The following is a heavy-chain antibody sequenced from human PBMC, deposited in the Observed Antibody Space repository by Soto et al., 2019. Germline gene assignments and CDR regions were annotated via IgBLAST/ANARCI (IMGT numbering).Heavy chain of an antibody. Sequence: GGSLRLSCAASGFTFSNAWMSWVRQAPGKGLEWVGRIKSKTDGGTTDYAAPVKGRFTISRDDSKNTLYLQMNSLKTEDTAVYYCTTDRYCYGSGEFDYWGQGTLVTVSS. V-gene: IGHV3-15*01. D-gene: IGHD3-10*01. CDR1: GFTFSNAW. J-gene: IGHJ4*02. CDR3: TTDRYCYGSGEFDY. CDR2: IKSKTDGGTT.